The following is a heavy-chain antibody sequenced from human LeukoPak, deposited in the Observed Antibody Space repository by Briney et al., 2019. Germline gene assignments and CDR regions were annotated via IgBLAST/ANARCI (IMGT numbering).Heavy chain of an antibody. Sequence: SETLSLTCTVSGGSISSYYWSWIRQPPGKGLEWIGYIYYSGSTNYNPSLKSRVTISVDTSKNHFSLKLSSVTAADTVVYYCARDRFLSREDYYYGMDVWGQGTTVTVSS. CDR1: GGSISSYY. D-gene: IGHD3-3*01. CDR3: ARDRFLSREDYYYGMDV. CDR2: IYYSGST. V-gene: IGHV4-59*01. J-gene: IGHJ6*02.